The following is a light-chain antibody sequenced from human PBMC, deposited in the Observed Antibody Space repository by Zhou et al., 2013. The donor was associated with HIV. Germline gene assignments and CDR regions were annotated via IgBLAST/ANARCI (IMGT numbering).Light chain of an antibody. J-gene: IGKJ1*01. CDR1: QSISTW. CDR2: QAS. CDR3: QQYNSYPWT. V-gene: IGKV1-5*03. Sequence: DIQMTQSPSTLSASVGDRVTITCRASQSISTWLAWYQQKPGKAPKLLLYQASSLESEVPSRFSGSGSGTEFTLTISSLQPDDFATYYCQQYNSYPWTFGQGTKVEIK.